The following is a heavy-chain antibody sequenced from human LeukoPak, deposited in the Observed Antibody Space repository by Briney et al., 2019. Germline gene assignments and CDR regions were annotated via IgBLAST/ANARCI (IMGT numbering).Heavy chain of an antibody. J-gene: IGHJ4*02. Sequence: SETLSLSCTVSGASISSSYWSWLRQPPGKGLEWIAYIHTNGNTNSNPSLRSRLTVSVEASKNQFPHMLRTVPAADTGLYDCARGYYDSRGFSNPFDSWGQGTLVTVSP. CDR1: GASISSSY. CDR3: ARGYYDSRGFSNPFDS. CDR2: IHTNGNT. V-gene: IGHV4-4*08. D-gene: IGHD3-22*01.